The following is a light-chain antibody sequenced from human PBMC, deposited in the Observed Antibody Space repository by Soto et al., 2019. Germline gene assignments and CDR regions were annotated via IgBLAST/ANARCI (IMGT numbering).Light chain of an antibody. J-gene: IGKJ5*01. CDR3: QQAASFPIT. V-gene: IGKV1-12*01. Sequence: DIQMTQSPSSLSASIGDRVTITCRASQTIGNFLAWYQQKPGKAPKLLIYAASTLQSGVPSRFSGSGSETDFTLTINSLQPEDFATYYCQQAASFPITFGQGTRLEIK. CDR2: AAS. CDR1: QTIGNF.